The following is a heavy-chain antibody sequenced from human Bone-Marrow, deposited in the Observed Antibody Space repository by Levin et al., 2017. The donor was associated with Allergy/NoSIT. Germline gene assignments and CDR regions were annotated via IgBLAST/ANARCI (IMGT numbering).Heavy chain of an antibody. CDR1: GFTVSSNY. Sequence: GGSLRLSCAASGFTVSSNYMSWVRQAPGKGLEWVSVIYSGGSTYYADSVKGRFTISRDNSKNTLYLQMNSLRAEDTAVYYCAREGSATRGRWFDPWGQGTLVTVSS. J-gene: IGHJ5*02. CDR2: IYSGGST. V-gene: IGHV3-53*01. CDR3: AREGSATRGRWFDP. D-gene: IGHD3-10*01.